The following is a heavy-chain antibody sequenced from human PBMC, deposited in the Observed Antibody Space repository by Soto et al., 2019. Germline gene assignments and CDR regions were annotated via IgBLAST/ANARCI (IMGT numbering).Heavy chain of an antibody. V-gene: IGHV1-8*01. Sequence: QVQLVQSGAEVKKPGASVKVSCKASGYTFTSYDINWVRQATGQGLEWMGWMNPNSGNTGYAQKFQGRVTMTRNTSISTAYMELSSLRSEDTAVYYCARVLERPYYYYYNMDVWGQGTTVTVSS. CDR1: GYTFTSYD. CDR3: ARVLERPYYYYYNMDV. D-gene: IGHD1-1*01. J-gene: IGHJ6*02. CDR2: MNPNSGNT.